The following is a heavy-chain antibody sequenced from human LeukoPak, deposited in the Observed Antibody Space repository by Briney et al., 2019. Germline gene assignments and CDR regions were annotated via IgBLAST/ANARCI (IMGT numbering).Heavy chain of an antibody. CDR2: IYGGGDST. Sequence: PGGSLRLSCAASGFTFSSHAMTWFRQVPGKRPEWVASIYGGGDSTFHADSVQGRFTISRDNSKNTPYLQMNSLRAEDTALYYCARGGREVDFWGQGTLVTVSS. J-gene: IGHJ4*02. D-gene: IGHD3-16*01. CDR1: GFTFSSHA. CDR3: ARGGREVDF. V-gene: IGHV3-23*01.